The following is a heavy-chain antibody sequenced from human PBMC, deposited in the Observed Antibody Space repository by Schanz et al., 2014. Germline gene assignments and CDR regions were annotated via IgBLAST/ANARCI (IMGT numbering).Heavy chain of an antibody. CDR2: ISGSSRTI. Sequence: EVQLVESGGGLVQPGGSLRLSCAASGFGFSSYSMNWVRQAPGKGLEWVSYISGSSRTIYYADSMKGRFTVSRDNAENALYLQMNSLRAEDTGLYFCAKDAPYPFDLWGRGTLITVSS. J-gene: IGHJ2*01. V-gene: IGHV3-48*01. CDR3: AKDAPYPFDL. CDR1: GFGFSSYS.